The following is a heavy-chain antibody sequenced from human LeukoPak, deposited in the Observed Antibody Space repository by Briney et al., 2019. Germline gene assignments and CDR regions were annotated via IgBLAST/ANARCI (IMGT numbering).Heavy chain of an antibody. D-gene: IGHD3-22*01. V-gene: IGHV4-30-2*01. J-gene: IGHJ4*02. CDR3: ARAGLSGYYYDY. CDR1: GGSISSSSYY. Sequence: SETLSLTCTVSGGSISSSSYYWSWIRQPPGKGLEWIGYIYHSGSTYYNPSLKSRVTISVDRSKNQFSLKLSSVTAADTAVYYCARAGLSGYYYDYWGQGTLVTVSS. CDR2: IYHSGST.